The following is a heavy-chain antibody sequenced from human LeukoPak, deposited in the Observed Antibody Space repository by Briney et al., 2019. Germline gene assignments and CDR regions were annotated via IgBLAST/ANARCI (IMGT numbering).Heavy chain of an antibody. D-gene: IGHD1-26*01. V-gene: IGHV3-30-3*02. CDR2: ISYDGSNK. CDR1: GFTFSGYP. J-gene: IGHJ4*02. CDR3: ANGGSYRYFDY. Sequence: HPGKSLRLSCAASGFTFSGYPIHWVRQAPGKGLEWVAVISYDGSNKYYADSVKSRFTISRDNSKNTLYLQMNSLRAEDTAVYYCANGGSYRYFDYWGQGTLVTVSS.